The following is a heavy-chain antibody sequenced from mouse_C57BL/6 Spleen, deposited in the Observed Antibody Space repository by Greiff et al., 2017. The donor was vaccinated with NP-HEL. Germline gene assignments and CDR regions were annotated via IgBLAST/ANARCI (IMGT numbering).Heavy chain of an antibody. CDR1: GFTFSDYY. J-gene: IGHJ2*01. CDR3: ARDPGGSSYFDY. Sequence: EVMLVESEGGLVQPGSSMKLSCTASGFTFSDYYMAWVRQVPEKGLEWVANINYDGSSTYYLDSLKSRFIISRDNAKNILYLQMSSLKSEDTATYYCARDPGGSSYFDYWGQGTTLTVSS. V-gene: IGHV5-16*01. CDR2: INYDGSST. D-gene: IGHD1-1*01.